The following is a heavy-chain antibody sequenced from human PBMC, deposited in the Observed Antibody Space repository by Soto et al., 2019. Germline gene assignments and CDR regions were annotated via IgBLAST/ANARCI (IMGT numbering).Heavy chain of an antibody. J-gene: IGHJ6*02. V-gene: IGHV3-30*18. CDR2: ISYDGSNK. Sequence: QVQLVESGGGVVQPGRSLRLSCAASGFTFSSYGMHWVRQAPGKGLEWVAVISYDGSNKYYADSVKGRFTITRDNSKKTLYLQLSSLRAEDTAVYYCAKDTLTSDYYYYGMDVWGQGTTVTVAS. CDR3: AKDTLTSDYYYYGMDV. CDR1: GFTFSSYG.